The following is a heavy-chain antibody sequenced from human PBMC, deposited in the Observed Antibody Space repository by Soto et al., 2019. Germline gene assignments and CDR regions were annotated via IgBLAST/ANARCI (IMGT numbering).Heavy chain of an antibody. CDR3: ARPYDSSDYYGGGMDV. D-gene: IGHD3-22*01. J-gene: IGHJ6*02. V-gene: IGHV1-69*13. CDR1: GGTFNNNA. Sequence: SVKVSCKASGGTFNNNATSWVRQAPGQGLEWMGGIIPILGTANYAQKFRGRVTITADESTSTGYMDLSSLRSEDTAVYYCARPYDSSDYYGGGMDVWGQGTTVTVSS. CDR2: IIPILGTA.